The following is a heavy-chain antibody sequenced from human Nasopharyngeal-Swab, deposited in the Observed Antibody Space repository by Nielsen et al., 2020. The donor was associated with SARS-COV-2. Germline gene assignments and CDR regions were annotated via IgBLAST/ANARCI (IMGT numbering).Heavy chain of an antibody. CDR2: IKQDGSEK. D-gene: IGHD3-22*01. V-gene: IGHV3-7*01. J-gene: IGHJ4*02. CDR3: ARGRGTYYYDSSGYSHFDH. Sequence: GGSLRLSCAASGFTFSSYWMSWVRQAPGKGLEWVANIKQDGSEKNYVDSVKGRFTISRDNAKNSLYLQMNSLRAEDTAVYYCARGRGTYYYDSSGYSHFDHWGQGTLVTVSS. CDR1: GFTFSSYW.